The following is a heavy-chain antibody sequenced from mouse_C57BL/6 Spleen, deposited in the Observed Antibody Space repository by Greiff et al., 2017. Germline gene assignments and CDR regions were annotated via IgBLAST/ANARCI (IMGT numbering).Heavy chain of an antibody. CDR3: ARRGYGSRYWYFDV. CDR1: GYTFTDYN. D-gene: IGHD1-1*01. CDR2: INPNNGGT. V-gene: IGHV1-18*01. J-gene: IGHJ1*03. Sequence: VQLKQSGPELVKPGASVKIPCKASGYTFTDYNMDWVKQSHGKSLEWIGDINPNNGGTIYNQKFKGKDTLTVDKSSSTAYMELRSLTSEDTAVYYCARRGYGSRYWYFDVWGTGTTVTVSS.